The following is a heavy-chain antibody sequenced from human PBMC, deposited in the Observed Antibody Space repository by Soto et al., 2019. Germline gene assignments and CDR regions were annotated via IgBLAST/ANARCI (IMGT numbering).Heavy chain of an antibody. CDR2: ISRSGGST. V-gene: IGHV3-23*01. J-gene: IGHJ5*02. CDR3: ATVPRTSETRLDP. CDR1: GFSFSSYA. Sequence: EVQLLESGGGLVQPGGSLRLSCAASGFSFSSYAMTWVRQAPGRGPEWVSAISRSGGSTYYADSVKGRFTISRDNSKNTLYLQLNSLRAEDTAVYYCATVPRTSETRLDPWGQGTLVTVSS. D-gene: IGHD2-2*01.